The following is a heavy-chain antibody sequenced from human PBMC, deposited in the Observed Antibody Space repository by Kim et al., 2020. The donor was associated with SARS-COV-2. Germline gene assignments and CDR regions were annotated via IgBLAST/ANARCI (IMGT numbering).Heavy chain of an antibody. D-gene: IGHD1-1*01. Sequence: GGSLRLSCAASGFTFSNYWMLWVRQAPGKGLVWVSRINSDGSTTNYADSVKGRFTISRDNAKNTLFLQMNSLRAEDTAVYYCAHWNDGYWGQGTLVTVSS. CDR1: GFTFSNYW. CDR2: INSDGSTT. V-gene: IGHV3-74*01. CDR3: AHWNDGY. J-gene: IGHJ4*02.